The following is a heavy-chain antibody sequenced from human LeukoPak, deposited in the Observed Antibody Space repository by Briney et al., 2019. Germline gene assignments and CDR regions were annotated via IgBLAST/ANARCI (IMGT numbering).Heavy chain of an antibody. D-gene: IGHD6-19*01. J-gene: IGHJ5*02. V-gene: IGHV3-7*01. Sequence: GGSLRLSCAASGFTFSNYWMSWVRQAPGKGLEWVANIKQDGSEKSYVDSVTGRFIISRDNAKNSLYLQMNNLRVEDTAVYYCAREISSWYRAEGRFDPWGQGTLVTVSS. CDR2: IKQDGSEK. CDR3: AREISSWYRAEGRFDP. CDR1: GFTFSNYW.